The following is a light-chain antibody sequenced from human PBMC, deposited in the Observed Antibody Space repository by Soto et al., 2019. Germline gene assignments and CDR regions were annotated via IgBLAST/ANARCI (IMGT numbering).Light chain of an antibody. CDR1: SSDVGGYNY. V-gene: IGLV2-8*01. CDR2: EVS. CDR3: SSYAGRNTDYV. J-gene: IGLJ1*01. Sequence: QSALAQPPSASGSPGQSVTISCTGTSSDVGGYNYVSWYQQHPGKVPKLMIYEVSKRPSGVPDRFSGSKSGNTASLTVSGLQAEDEADYYCSSYAGRNTDYVFGTGTRSPS.